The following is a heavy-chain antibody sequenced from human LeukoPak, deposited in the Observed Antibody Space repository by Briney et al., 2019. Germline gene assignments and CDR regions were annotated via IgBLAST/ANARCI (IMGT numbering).Heavy chain of an antibody. CDR1: GGSFSGYY. Sequence: SETLSLTCAVYGGSFSGYYWSWIRQPPGKGLEWIGEINHSGSTNYNPSLKSRVTISVDTSKNQFSLKLSSVTAADTAVYYCARGHRIDYWGQGTLVTVSS. CDR2: INHSGST. CDR3: ARGHRIDY. V-gene: IGHV4-34*01. J-gene: IGHJ4*02.